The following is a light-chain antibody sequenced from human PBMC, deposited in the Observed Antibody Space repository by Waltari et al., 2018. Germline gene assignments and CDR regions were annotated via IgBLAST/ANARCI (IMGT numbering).Light chain of an antibody. CDR3: CSYAGRYTNYV. V-gene: IGLV2-11*01. CDR1: RSDVGAFDY. J-gene: IGLJ1*01. CDR2: DVT. Sequence: QSALTQPRPVSGSPGQSVTIPCTATRSDVGAFDYASWYHQRPGKAPNLIIYDVTRRPSGVPDRFSGSKSDNKASLTISGLQADDEADYYCCSYAGRYTNYVFGSGTKVTVL.